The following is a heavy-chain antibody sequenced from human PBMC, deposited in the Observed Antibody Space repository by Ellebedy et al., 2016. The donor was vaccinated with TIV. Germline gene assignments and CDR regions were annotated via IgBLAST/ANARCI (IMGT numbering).Heavy chain of an antibody. Sequence: GGSLRLXXAASGFSMSSYWMSWVRQAPGKGLEWVANINQDGSTKYYVDSVKGRFTISRDDAKNSVYLQMNSLRAEDAALYYCARAVATVGSYWGQGTLVTVPS. J-gene: IGHJ4*02. CDR2: INQDGSTK. V-gene: IGHV3-7*01. CDR1: GFSMSSYW. D-gene: IGHD6-13*01. CDR3: ARAVATVGSY.